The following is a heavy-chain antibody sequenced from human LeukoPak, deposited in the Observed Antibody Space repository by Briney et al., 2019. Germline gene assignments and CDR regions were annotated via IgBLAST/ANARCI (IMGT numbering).Heavy chain of an antibody. D-gene: IGHD6-19*01. CDR2: TSYNGNT. Sequence: ASVTVSCKASGYTFSNYGISWVRQAPGLGLEWMGWTSYNGNTNYAQKFQDRVTMTTDTSTTTAYMEFRSLESDDTAVYYCARHSGSGWQALGYWGQGTLVTVSS. V-gene: IGHV1-18*04. J-gene: IGHJ4*02. CDR3: ARHSGSGWQALGY. CDR1: GYTFSNYG.